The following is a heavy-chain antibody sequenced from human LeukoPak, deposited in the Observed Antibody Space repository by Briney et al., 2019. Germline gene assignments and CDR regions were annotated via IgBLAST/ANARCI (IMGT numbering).Heavy chain of an antibody. J-gene: IGHJ4*02. D-gene: IGHD3-9*01. Sequence: SKTLSLTCAVSAASVSDTSVYWGWIRQPPWKGLQWIVNIYYSGSTYYKPPLNRGLTMSVDTSRNQFSLTMTSLAAADTAVYYCARLRKGRYFDYIFDFWGQGTLVSVPS. V-gene: IGHV4-39*01. CDR2: IYYSGST. CDR3: ARLRKGRYFDYIFDF. CDR1: AASVSDTSVY.